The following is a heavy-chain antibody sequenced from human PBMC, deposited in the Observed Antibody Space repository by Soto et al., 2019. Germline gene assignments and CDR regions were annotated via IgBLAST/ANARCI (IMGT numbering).Heavy chain of an antibody. Sequence: EVPVLESGGGLVQPGGSLRLSCAATGFTFSDFAMSWVRQAPGKGLEWVSRIYGGGNGPHYADSVKGRVTISRDNSKIALYLQMHSLRAADTAVYYCAKMEGMDPWAYFVDYWGQGTLVTGSS. CDR1: GFTFSDFA. V-gene: IGHV3-23*03. CDR2: IYGGGNGP. D-gene: IGHD2-2*03. J-gene: IGHJ4*02. CDR3: AKMEGMDPWAYFVDY.